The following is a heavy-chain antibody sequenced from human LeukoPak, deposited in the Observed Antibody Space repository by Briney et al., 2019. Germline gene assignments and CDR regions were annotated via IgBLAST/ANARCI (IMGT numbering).Heavy chain of an antibody. CDR1: GYILTELS. CDR2: FDPEDGET. D-gene: IGHD3-22*01. CDR3: ATGPHYYDSSGTPDY. J-gene: IGHJ4*02. Sequence: ASVKVSCKVSGYILTELSMHWVRQAPGKGLEWMVSFDPEDGETIYAQKFQGGVTMTEDTSTDTAYMELSSLRSEDTAVYYCATGPHYYDSSGTPDYWGQGTLVTVSS. V-gene: IGHV1-24*01.